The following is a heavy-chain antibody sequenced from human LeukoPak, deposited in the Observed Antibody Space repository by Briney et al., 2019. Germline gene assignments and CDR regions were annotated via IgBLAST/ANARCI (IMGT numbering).Heavy chain of an antibody. CDR2: IYTSGST. J-gene: IGHJ3*02. D-gene: IGHD3-22*01. CDR3: ARWSESRPNYYYYDSSGYDDAFDI. CDR1: GGSISSYY. Sequence: SETLSLTCTVSGGSISSYYWSWIRQPAGKGLEWIGHIYTSGSTNYNPSLKSRVTMSVDTSKNQFSLKLSSVTAADTAVYYCARWSESRPNYYYYDSSGYDDAFDIWGQGTMVTVSS. V-gene: IGHV4-4*07.